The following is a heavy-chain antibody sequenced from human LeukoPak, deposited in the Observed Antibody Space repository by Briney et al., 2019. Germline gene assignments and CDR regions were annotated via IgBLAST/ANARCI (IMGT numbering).Heavy chain of an antibody. D-gene: IGHD3-22*01. V-gene: IGHV3-53*01. J-gene: IGHJ6*03. CDR3: ARDYYYDSSGYYYYYMDA. CDR1: GFTVSSNY. Sequence: GGSLRLSCAASGFTVSSNYMSWVRQAPGKGLEWVSVIYSGGSTYYADSVKGRFTISRDNSKNTLYLQMNSLRAEDTAVYYCARDYYYDSSGYYYYYMDAWGKGTTVTVSS. CDR2: IYSGGST.